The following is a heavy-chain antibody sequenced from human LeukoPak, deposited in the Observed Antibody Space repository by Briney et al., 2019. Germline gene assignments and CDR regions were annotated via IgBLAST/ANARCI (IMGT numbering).Heavy chain of an antibody. CDR2: TYASGTI. CDR3: ARVGIAAAGPYRRDV. V-gene: IGHV4-4*07. J-gene: IGHJ6*04. D-gene: IGHD6-13*01. Sequence: SETLSLTCTVSGASISSYYWSWIRQPAGKGLEWIGRTYASGTINYNPSLRSRLTLSVDTSKNQFSLKLRSVTAADTAVYYCARVGIAAAGPYRRDVGAKGPTVPASS. CDR1: GASISSYY.